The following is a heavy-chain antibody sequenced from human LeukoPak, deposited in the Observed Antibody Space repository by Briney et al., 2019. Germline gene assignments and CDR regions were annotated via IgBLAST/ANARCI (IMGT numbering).Heavy chain of an antibody. CDR1: GFTFSSYD. CDR3: AKVPDYYGSGRYH. J-gene: IGHJ4*02. Sequence: GGSLRLSCAASGFTFSSYDMNWLRQAPGKGLEWVSYISTSGNTIYYADSVKGRFTISRNNAKNSLYLQMNSLRAEDTAVYYCAKVPDYYGSGRYHWGQGTLVTVSS. V-gene: IGHV3-48*03. CDR2: ISTSGNTI. D-gene: IGHD3-10*01.